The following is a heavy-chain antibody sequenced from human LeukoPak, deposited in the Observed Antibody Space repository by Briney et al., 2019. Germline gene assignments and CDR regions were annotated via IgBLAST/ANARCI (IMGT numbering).Heavy chain of an antibody. CDR1: GYTFTSYA. CDR3: ARTNDYGDETYYFDY. V-gene: IGHV7-4-1*02. D-gene: IGHD4-17*01. Sequence: ASVKVSCKASGYTFTSYAMNWVRQAPGQGLEWMGWINTNTGNPTYAQGFTGRFVFSLGTSVSTAFLQISSLKAEDTAVYYCARTNDYGDETYYFDYWGQGTLVTVSS. CDR2: INTNTGNP. J-gene: IGHJ4*02.